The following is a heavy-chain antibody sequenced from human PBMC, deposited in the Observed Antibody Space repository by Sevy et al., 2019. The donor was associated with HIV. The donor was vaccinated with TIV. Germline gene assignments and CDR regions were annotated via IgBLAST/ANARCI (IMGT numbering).Heavy chain of an antibody. CDR1: GYTFTSYD. J-gene: IGHJ3*02. V-gene: IGHV1-8*03. CDR2: MNPNSGNT. CDR3: ARVRGITMITGGAFDI. Sequence: ASVKVSCKASGYTFTSYDINWVRHATGQGLEWMGWMNPNSGNTGYAQKFQGRVTITRNTSISTAYMELSSLRSEDTAVYYCARVRGITMITGGAFDIWGQGTMVTVSS. D-gene: IGHD3-22*01.